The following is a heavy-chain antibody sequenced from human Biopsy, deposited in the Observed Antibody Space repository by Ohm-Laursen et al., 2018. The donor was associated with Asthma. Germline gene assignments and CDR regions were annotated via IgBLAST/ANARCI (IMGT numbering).Heavy chain of an antibody. CDR2: IYHSGPT. V-gene: IGHV4-4*02. D-gene: IGHD6-19*01. CDR1: GGSIISSSW. Sequence: SDTLSLTCTVSGGSIISSSWWSWVRQTPGKGLEWIGEIYHSGPTNYNPSLKSRVTISADKSKNQFSLKLTSVTAADTAVYYCAKIYDRLVLYGMDVWGQGTTVTVSS. J-gene: IGHJ6*02. CDR3: AKIYDRLVLYGMDV.